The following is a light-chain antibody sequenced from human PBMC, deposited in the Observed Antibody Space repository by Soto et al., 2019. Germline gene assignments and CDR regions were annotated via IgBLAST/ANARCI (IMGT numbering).Light chain of an antibody. CDR3: QQRSNWPRM. V-gene: IGKV3-11*01. CDR2: DAS. CDR1: QSVSSY. J-gene: IGKJ1*01. Sequence: EIVLTQSPATLSLSPGERATLSCRASQSVSSYLAWYQQKPDQAPRLLIYDASNRATGIPARFSGSGSGTDFTLTISSLEPEDFAVYYCQQRSNWPRMFGQGTKVEIK.